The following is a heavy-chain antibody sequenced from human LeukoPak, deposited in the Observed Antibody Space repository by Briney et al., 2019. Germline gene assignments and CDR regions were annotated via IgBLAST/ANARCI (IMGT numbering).Heavy chain of an antibody. V-gene: IGHV3-23*01. CDR1: ALRFSSFA. Sequence: GGSLRLSCAASALRFSSFAMTWVRQVPGKGLEWVSGIHGSGETTYYADSVKGRFTISRDNSREMLYLQMNSLRVEDTAVYYCARDIGASTSRGWFDPWGQGTLVTVSS. J-gene: IGHJ5*02. D-gene: IGHD2-2*01. CDR3: ARDIGASTSRGWFDP. CDR2: IHGSGETT.